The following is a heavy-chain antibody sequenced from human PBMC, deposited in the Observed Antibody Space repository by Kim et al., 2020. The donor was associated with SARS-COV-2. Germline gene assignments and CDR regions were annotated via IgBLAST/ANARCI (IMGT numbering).Heavy chain of an antibody. Sequence: ASVKVSCKASGYTFTSHAMHWVRQAPGQRLEWMGFFNVGNGNTKYSEKFQGRVTITRDTSASTAYMELSSLRSEDTALYYCARATGSGSYLLDFWGQGTLVTVSS. CDR3: ARATGSGSYLLDF. J-gene: IGHJ4*02. CDR1: GYTFTSHA. V-gene: IGHV1-3*01. CDR2: FNVGNGNT. D-gene: IGHD3-10*01.